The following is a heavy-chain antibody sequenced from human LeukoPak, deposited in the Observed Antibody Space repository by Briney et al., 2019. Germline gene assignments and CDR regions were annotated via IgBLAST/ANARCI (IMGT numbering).Heavy chain of an antibody. V-gene: IGHV3-7*05. J-gene: IGHJ3*01. CDR2: VNEDGSQR. CDR1: GFTFGSSW. Sequence: PGGSLRLSCAASGFTFGSSWMSWVRQAPGKGLEWVASVNEDGSQRYYVDSVKGRFTISRDNSKNTLYLQMNSLRAEDTAVYYCAKETTMIVVVSPLMGWGQGTMVTVSS. CDR3: AKETTMIVVVSPLMG. D-gene: IGHD3-22*01.